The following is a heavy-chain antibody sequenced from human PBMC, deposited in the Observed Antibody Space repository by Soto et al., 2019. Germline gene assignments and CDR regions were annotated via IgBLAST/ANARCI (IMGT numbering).Heavy chain of an antibody. V-gene: IGHV1-69*02. CDR1: GGTFSSYT. CDR2: IIPILGIA. Sequence: QVQLVQSGAEVKKPGSSVKVSCKASGGTFSSYTISWVRQAPGQGLEWMGRIIPILGIANYAQKFQGRVTINADKSTSTAYMELSSLRSEDTAVYYCARGRGMTMIVVADYWYFDLWGRGTLVTVSS. CDR3: ARGRGMTMIVVADYWYFDL. D-gene: IGHD3-22*01. J-gene: IGHJ2*01.